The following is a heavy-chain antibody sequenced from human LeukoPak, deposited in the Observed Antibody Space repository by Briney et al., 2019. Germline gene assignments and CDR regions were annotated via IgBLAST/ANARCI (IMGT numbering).Heavy chain of an antibody. CDR2: INAGNGNT. V-gene: IGHV1-3*01. J-gene: IGHJ4*02. CDR1: GYTFTSYA. Sequence: ASVKVSCKASGYTFTSYAMHWVRQAPGQRLEWMGWINAGNGNTKYSQKFQGRVTITRDTSASTAYMELSSLRSEDTAVYYCARVDTAMVTFGYWGQGTLVTVSS. CDR3: ARVDTAMVTFGY. D-gene: IGHD5-18*01.